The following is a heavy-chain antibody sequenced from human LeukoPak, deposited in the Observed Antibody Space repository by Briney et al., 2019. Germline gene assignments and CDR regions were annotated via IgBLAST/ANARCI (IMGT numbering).Heavy chain of an antibody. J-gene: IGHJ4*02. CDR3: ARERYYYDSNGYPTYFDY. Sequence: SDTLSLTCTVSGDSISSYYWSWIRQPPGKELELIEYIYYSGSTNYNPSLKSRVSISIDTSKNQFSLNLISVTAADTAVYYCARERYYYDSNGYPTYFDYWGQGTLVTVSS. D-gene: IGHD3-22*01. V-gene: IGHV4-59*07. CDR2: IYYSGST. CDR1: GDSISSYY.